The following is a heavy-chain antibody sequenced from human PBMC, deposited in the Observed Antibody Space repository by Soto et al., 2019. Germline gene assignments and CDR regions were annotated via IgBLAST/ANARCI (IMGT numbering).Heavy chain of an antibody. CDR2: LYPGDSDT. CDR1: GYNFAYQW. V-gene: IGHV5-51*01. J-gene: IGHJ6*02. D-gene: IGHD5-18*01. Sequence: PGESLKISCQGSGYNFAYQWIGWVRQMPGKGLEWMGILYPGDSDTRYSPSFQGQVTFSADKSISTAYLQWNSLKASDSATYYCARLLGYSSGYYYGIDVWGQGTTVTVSS. CDR3: ARLLGYSSGYYYGIDV.